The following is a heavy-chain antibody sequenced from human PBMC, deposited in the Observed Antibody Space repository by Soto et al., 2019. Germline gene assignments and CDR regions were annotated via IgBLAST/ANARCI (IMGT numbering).Heavy chain of an antibody. Sequence: PGGCLGLSCASSGFTFSDYYMTWLRKAAGKGLEWVSYISSNSNYKNHADSVRGRFTISRDNAKNSLYLQMNSLRAEDTAVYYCARATRYYHTSGSDSWGQGNLVTVSS. J-gene: IGHJ4*02. CDR2: ISSNSNYK. CDR3: ARATRYYHTSGSDS. CDR1: GFTFSDYY. D-gene: IGHD3-22*01. V-gene: IGHV3-11*06.